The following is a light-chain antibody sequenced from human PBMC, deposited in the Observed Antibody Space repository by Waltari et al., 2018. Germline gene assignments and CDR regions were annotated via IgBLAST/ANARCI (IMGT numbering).Light chain of an antibody. CDR2: GAS. J-gene: IGKJ1*01. CDR1: QSVGRA. CDR3: QRNDRLPVT. Sequence: SGRASQSVGRALIWYQQKPGQAPRLLIYGASTRATGIPDRFSGNGFGTDFSLTISRLEPEDFAVYYCQRNDRLPVTFGQGTKVEIK. V-gene: IGKV3-20*01.